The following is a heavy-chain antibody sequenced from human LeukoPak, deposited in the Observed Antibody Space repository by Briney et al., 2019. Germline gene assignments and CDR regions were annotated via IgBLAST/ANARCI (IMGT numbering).Heavy chain of an antibody. J-gene: IGHJ4*02. CDR1: GFTFSSYS. V-gene: IGHV3-73*01. CDR3: TRQRPQTGTFDY. CDR2: VRDRANSYAT. Sequence: PGGSLRLSCAASGFTFSSYSMNWVRQAPGKGLEWVGRVRDRANSYATGYAASVEGRFTISRDDSENTAYLQMNSLIIEDTAVYYCTRQRPQTGTFDYWGQGVLVTVSS. D-gene: IGHD3-9*01.